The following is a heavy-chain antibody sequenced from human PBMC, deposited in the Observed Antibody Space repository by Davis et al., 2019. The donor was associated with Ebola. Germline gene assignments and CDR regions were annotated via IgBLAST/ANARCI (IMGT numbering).Heavy chain of an antibody. Sequence: PGGSLRLSCAASGFTFSSYAMSWVRQAPGKGLEWVSAISGSGGSTYYADSVKGRFTISRDNSKNTLYLQMNSLRAEDTAVYYCARYSGYVKEAFDIWGQGTLVTVSS. V-gene: IGHV3-23*01. J-gene: IGHJ1*01. CDR3: ARYSGYVKEAFDI. D-gene: IGHD5-12*01. CDR2: ISGSGGST. CDR1: GFTFSSYA.